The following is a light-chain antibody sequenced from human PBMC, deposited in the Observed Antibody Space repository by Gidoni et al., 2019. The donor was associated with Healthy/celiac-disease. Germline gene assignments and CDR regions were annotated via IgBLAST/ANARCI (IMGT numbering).Light chain of an antibody. CDR1: KLWDYY. J-gene: IGLJ2*01. Sequence: SYDLTQPPSVSVSPGQTARITCSGDKLWDYYACWYQQKPGQPPVLVIYQDTKRPSGIPERFSGSNSGNTATLTISGTQAMDEADYYCQAWDSSTVIFGGGTKLTVL. CDR3: QAWDSSTVI. V-gene: IGLV3-1*01. CDR2: QDT.